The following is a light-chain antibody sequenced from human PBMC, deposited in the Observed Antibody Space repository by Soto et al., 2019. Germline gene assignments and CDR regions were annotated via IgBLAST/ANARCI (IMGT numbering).Light chain of an antibody. CDR1: QSVSSSY. CDR2: GAS. CDR3: QQYDGSST. J-gene: IGKJ1*01. V-gene: IGKV3-20*01. Sequence: EIVLTQSPGTLSLSPGERATLSCRASQSVSSSYLAWYQQKPGQAPRLLIYGASSRPTGIPDRFSGSGSGTDFTLTISRLEPEDFAVYYCQQYDGSSTFGQGTKVDIK.